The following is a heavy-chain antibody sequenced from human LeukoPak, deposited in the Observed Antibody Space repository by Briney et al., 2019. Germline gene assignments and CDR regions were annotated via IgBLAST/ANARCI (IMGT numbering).Heavy chain of an antibody. CDR2: IYPRDGST. D-gene: IGHD3-22*01. V-gene: IGHV1-46*01. Sequence: ASVKVSCKASGYTFTSNYIHWVRQAPGQGLEWMGMIYPRDGSTSYAQKFQGRVTMTRDTSTSTVYMELSSLRSEDTAVYYCARGFPGTRKWLLLQYNWFDPWGQGTLVTVSS. CDR3: ARGFPGTRKWLLLQYNWFDP. CDR1: GYTFTSNY. J-gene: IGHJ5*02.